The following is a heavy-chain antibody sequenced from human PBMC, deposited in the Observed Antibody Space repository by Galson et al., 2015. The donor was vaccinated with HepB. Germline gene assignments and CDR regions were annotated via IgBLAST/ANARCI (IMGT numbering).Heavy chain of an antibody. CDR2: IIPIFGTA. Sequence: SVKVSCKASGGTFSSYAISWVRQAPGQGLEWMGGIIPIFGTANYAQKFQGRVTITADESTSTAYMELSSLRSEDTAVYYCARAPRGGYYDSRNAFDIWGQGTMVTVSS. J-gene: IGHJ3*02. V-gene: IGHV1-69*13. D-gene: IGHD3-22*01. CDR3: ARAPRGGYYDSRNAFDI. CDR1: GGTFSSYA.